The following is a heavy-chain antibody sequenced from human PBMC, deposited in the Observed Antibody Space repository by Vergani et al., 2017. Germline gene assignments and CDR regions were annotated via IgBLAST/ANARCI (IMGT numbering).Heavy chain of an antibody. Sequence: QVQLVESGGGVVQPGRSLRLSCAASGFTFSDYYMSWIRQAPGKGLEWVSYISSSSSYTNYADSVKGRFTISRDNSKNTLYLQMNSLRAEDTAVYYCAKPPGRGYCSSTSCPPGDYWGQGTLVTVSS. D-gene: IGHD2-2*01. CDR3: AKPPGRGYCSSTSCPPGDY. J-gene: IGHJ4*02. V-gene: IGHV3-11*05. CDR1: GFTFSDYY. CDR2: ISSSSSYT.